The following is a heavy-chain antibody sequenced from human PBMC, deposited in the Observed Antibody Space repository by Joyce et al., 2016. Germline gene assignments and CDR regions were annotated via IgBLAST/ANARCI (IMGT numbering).Heavy chain of an antibody. CDR3: TRFSTGGLKFDY. V-gene: IGHV3-53*02. Sequence: EVQLVETGGGLIQPGGSLRLSCAASGFSVSNSYLSWVRQAPGKGPEWVSVIYSDDTTYYADSVKGRFTISRDKSKDTLYLQMNSLRADDTAKYYCTRFSTGGLKFDYWGQGTLVTVSS. CDR2: IYSDDTT. CDR1: GFSVSNSY. J-gene: IGHJ4*02. D-gene: IGHD6-19*01.